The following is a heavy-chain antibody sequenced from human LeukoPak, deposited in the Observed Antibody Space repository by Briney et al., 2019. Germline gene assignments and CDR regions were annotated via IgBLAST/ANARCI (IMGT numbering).Heavy chain of an antibody. V-gene: IGHV3-53*01. Sequence: PGGSLRLSCAPSGIIVSSSYMSWIRQAPGKGLEWVSVIHRDGKTYYADSVKGRFTISRDNSKNTLFLQMNSLRAEDTAVYYCVLSTWIQLSYDYWGRGTLVTVSS. J-gene: IGHJ4*02. CDR2: IHRDGKT. CDR1: GIIVSSSY. D-gene: IGHD1-1*01. CDR3: VLSTWIQLSYDY.